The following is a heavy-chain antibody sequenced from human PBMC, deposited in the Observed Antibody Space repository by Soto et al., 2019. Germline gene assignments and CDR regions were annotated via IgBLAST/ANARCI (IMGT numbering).Heavy chain of an antibody. D-gene: IGHD3-3*01. CDR1: GFSLSTSGVG. CDR3: VHRRDDFCSASLFDD. V-gene: IGHV2-5*02. CDR2: IYWDDDK. J-gene: IGHJ4*02. Sequence: SGPTLVNPTQTLTLTCTFSGFSLSTSGVGVGRIRQPLGKALEWLALIYWDDDKRYSPSLKSRLTITKDTSTNQVVLTLTNMDTMDTAIYYCVHRRDDFCSASLFDDWGQGTLVTVCS.